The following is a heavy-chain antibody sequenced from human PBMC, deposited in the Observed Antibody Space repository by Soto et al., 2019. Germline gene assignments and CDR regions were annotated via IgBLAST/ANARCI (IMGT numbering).Heavy chain of an antibody. Sequence: PGGSLTLSCASSGFTFSSYGMHLVRQGPGKGLEWVAVILYDGSNKHYADSVKGRFTISRDNSKNTVYLEMNSLRAEDTAVYYCAREPSTVTTLYYFHYWGQGTVVTVPQ. D-gene: IGHD4-17*01. V-gene: IGHV3-30*03. CDR1: GFTFSSYG. J-gene: IGHJ4*02. CDR3: AREPSTVTTLYYFHY. CDR2: ILYDGSNK.